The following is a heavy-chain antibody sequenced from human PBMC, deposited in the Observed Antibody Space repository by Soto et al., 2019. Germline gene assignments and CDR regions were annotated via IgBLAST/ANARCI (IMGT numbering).Heavy chain of an antibody. CDR3: ASSGSYWGNDAFDI. V-gene: IGHV4-30-4*01. D-gene: IGHD1-26*01. J-gene: IGHJ3*02. CDR1: GGSIGSGDYY. Sequence: SETLSLTCTVSGGSIGSGDYYWSWIRQPPGKGLEWIGYIYYSGSTYYNPSLKSRVTISVDTSKNQFSLKLSSVTAADTAVYYCASSGSYWGNDAFDIWGQGTMVTVSS. CDR2: IYYSGST.